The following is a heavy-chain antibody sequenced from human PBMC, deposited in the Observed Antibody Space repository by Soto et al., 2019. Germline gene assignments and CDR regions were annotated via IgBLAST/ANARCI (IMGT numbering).Heavy chain of an antibody. V-gene: IGHV4-59*08. CDR2: IYYSGST. D-gene: IGHD5-18*01. CDR1: GGSITSYY. CDR3: ARLRTDIAKVYLDY. J-gene: IGHJ4*02. Sequence: PSETLSLTCTVSGGSITSYYWSWIRQPPGKGLEWIGYIYYSGSTNYNPSLKSRVTISVDTSKNQFSLNLRSVSAAVTAVYYWARLRTDIAKVYLDYWGQGTLVTVSS.